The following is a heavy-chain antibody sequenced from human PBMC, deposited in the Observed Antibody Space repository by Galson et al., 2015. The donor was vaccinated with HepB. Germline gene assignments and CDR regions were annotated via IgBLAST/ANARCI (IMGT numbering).Heavy chain of an antibody. CDR1: GFTFSSYG. D-gene: IGHD4-23*01. J-gene: IGHJ6*03. CDR3: ARVAPVVTPSYYYYMDV. Sequence: SLRLSCAASGFTFSSYGMHWVRQAPGKGLEWVAVIWYDGSNKYYADSVKGRFTISRDNSKNTLYLQMNSLRAEDTAVYYCARVAPVVTPSYYYYMDVWGKGTTVTVSS. CDR2: IWYDGSNK. V-gene: IGHV3-33*01.